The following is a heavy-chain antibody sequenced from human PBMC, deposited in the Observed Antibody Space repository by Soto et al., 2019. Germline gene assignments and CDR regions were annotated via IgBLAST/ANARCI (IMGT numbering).Heavy chain of an antibody. V-gene: IGHV2-26*01. D-gene: IGHD3-3*01. CDR3: ARIRAGYDFWSGYYPTIDY. CDR1: GFSLSNARMG. Sequence: GSGPTLVNPTETLTLTCTVSGFSLSNARMGVSWIRQPPGKALEWLAHIFSNDEKSYSTSLKSRLTISKDTSKSQVVLTMTNMDPVDTATYYCARIRAGYDFWSGYYPTIDYWGQGTLVTVSS. CDR2: IFSNDEK. J-gene: IGHJ4*02.